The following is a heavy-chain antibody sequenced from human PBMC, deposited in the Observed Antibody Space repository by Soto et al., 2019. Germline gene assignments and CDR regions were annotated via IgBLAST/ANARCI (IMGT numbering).Heavy chain of an antibody. D-gene: IGHD6-19*01. Sequence: SETLSLTCAVYGGSFSGYYWTWIRQPPGTGLEWIGEINHSGSTNYNPSLKSGVTISVDTSKNQFSLNLISVTAADTAVDYCRRSSRYSTDVWGQGITVTVSS. J-gene: IGHJ6*02. CDR1: GGSFSGYY. V-gene: IGHV4-34*01. CDR3: RRSSRYSTDV. CDR2: INHSGST.